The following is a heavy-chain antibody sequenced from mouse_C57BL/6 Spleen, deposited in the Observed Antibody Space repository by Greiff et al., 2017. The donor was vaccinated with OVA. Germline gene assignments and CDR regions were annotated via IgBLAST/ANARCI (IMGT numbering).Heavy chain of an antibody. CDR1: GYAFSSSW. Sequence: QVQLQQSGAELVKPGASVKISCKASGYAFSSSWLNWVKQRPGKGLEWIGQIYPGDGDTNYNGKFKGKATLTADKSSSTAYMQLSSLTSEDSAVYFCARSEGLLYYYAMDYWGQGTSVTVSS. J-gene: IGHJ4*01. D-gene: IGHD1-1*01. CDR2: IYPGDGDT. V-gene: IGHV1-80*01. CDR3: ARSEGLLYYYAMDY.